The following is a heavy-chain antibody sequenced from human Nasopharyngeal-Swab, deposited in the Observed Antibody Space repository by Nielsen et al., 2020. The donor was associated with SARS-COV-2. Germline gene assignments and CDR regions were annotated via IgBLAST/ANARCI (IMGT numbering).Heavy chain of an antibody. Sequence: ASVKVSCKASGYTFTSYGISWVRQAPGQGLEWMGWISAYNGNTNYAQKLQGRVTMTTDTSTSTAYMELRSLRSDDTVVYYCARDRRTSIVGATLHFDYWGQGTLVTVSS. J-gene: IGHJ4*02. CDR3: ARDRRTSIVGATLHFDY. CDR1: GYTFTSYG. CDR2: ISAYNGNT. V-gene: IGHV1-18*01. D-gene: IGHD1-26*01.